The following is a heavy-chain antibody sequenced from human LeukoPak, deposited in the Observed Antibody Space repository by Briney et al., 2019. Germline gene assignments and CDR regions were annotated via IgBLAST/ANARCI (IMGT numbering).Heavy chain of an antibody. D-gene: IGHD3-22*01. J-gene: IGHJ4*02. CDR2: IYTSGST. CDR3: ARDPYYYDSSGYYRANDY. V-gene: IGHV4-61*09. Sequence: SQTLSLTCTVSGGSISSGSYYWSWIRQPAGKGLEWIGHIYTSGSTNYNPSLKSRVTISVDTSKNQFSLKLSSVSAADTAVYYCARDPYYYDSSGYYRANDYWGQGTLVTVSS. CDR1: GGSISSGSYY.